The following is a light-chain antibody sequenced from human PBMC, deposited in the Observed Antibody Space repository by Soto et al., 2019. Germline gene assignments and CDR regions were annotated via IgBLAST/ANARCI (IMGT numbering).Light chain of an antibody. CDR2: DAS. CDR1: QSVSSY. CDR3: QQRSNWPWT. J-gene: IGKJ1*01. V-gene: IGKV3-11*01. Sequence: EIVLTQSPATLSLSPGERATLSCRASQSVSSYLAWYQQKPGQAPRLLIYDASNRATGIPARFSGSGSGTDCTLTISSLEPEDFAVYYCQQRSNWPWTFGQGTK.